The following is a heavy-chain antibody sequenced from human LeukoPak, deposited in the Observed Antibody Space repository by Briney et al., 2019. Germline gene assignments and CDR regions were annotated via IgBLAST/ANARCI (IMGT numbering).Heavy chain of an antibody. Sequence: PGGSLRLSCAASGFTISDYSMNWVRQAPGKGLEWISYIRNITTTTYYPDSVRGRFASSRDNAKNAVYLQMNSLRDDDTAVYYCTRDPEALDYWGQGTLVTVSS. V-gene: IGHV3-48*02. CDR1: GFTISDYS. CDR2: IRNITTTT. CDR3: TRDPEALDY. J-gene: IGHJ4*02.